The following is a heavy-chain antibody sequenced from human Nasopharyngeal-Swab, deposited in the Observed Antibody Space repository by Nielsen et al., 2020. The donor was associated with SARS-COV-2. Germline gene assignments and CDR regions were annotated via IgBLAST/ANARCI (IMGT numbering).Heavy chain of an antibody. D-gene: IGHD5-24*01. Sequence: SVKVSCKASGGTFSSYAVSWVRQAPGQGLEWMGRIIPILGIANYAQKFQGRVTITADKSTSTAYMELSSLRSEDTAVYYCAHDGYNYYYYGMDVWGQGTTVTVSS. CDR2: IIPILGIA. J-gene: IGHJ6*02. CDR3: AHDGYNYYYYGMDV. V-gene: IGHV1-69*04. CDR1: GGTFSSYA.